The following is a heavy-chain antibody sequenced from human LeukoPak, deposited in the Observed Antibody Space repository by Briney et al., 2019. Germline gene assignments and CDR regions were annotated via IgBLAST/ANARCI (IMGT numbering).Heavy chain of an antibody. CDR3: ASASVVTPY. CDR2: ISYDGSNK. V-gene: IGHV3-30*04. CDR1: GFTFSSYA. Sequence: GGSLRLSCAASGFTFSSYAMHWVRQAPGKGLEWVAVISYDGSNKYYADSVKGRFTISRDNSKNTLYLQMNSLRAEDTAVYYCASASVVTPYWGQGTLVTVSS. D-gene: IGHD4-23*01. J-gene: IGHJ4*02.